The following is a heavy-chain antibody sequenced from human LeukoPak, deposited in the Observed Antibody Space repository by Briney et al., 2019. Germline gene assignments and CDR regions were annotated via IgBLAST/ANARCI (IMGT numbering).Heavy chain of an antibody. CDR2: LIPIFGTA. CDR3: ARMGCSSTSCYYAFDI. V-gene: IGHV1-69*13. CDR1: GGTFSSYA. Sequence: SLKFSCKASGGTFSSYAISWVRQAPGQGLEWMEVLIPIFGTANYAQKFQGRVTITADESTSTAYMELSSLRSEDTAVYYCARMGCSSTSCYYAFDIWGQGTMVTVSS. J-gene: IGHJ3*02. D-gene: IGHD2-2*01.